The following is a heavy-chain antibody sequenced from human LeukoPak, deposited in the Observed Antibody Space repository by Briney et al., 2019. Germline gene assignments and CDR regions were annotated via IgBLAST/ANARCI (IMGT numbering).Heavy chain of an antibody. Sequence: SETLSLTCTVSGGSISSSSYCWGWIRQPPGKGLEWIGSIYYSGSTYYNPSLKSRVTISVDTSKNQFSLKLSSVTAADTAVYYCARHGDTAMVDYWGQGTLVTVSS. CDR2: IYYSGST. CDR1: GGSISSSSYC. V-gene: IGHV4-39*01. J-gene: IGHJ4*02. D-gene: IGHD5-18*01. CDR3: ARHGDTAMVDY.